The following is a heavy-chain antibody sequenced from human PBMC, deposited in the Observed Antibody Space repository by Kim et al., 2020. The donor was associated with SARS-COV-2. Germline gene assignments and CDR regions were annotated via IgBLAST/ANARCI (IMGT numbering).Heavy chain of an antibody. CDR3: AKGVLGLIGGVY. D-gene: IGHD3-10*01. CDR1: GFTFRDYA. J-gene: IGHJ4*02. CDR2: INRGGT. V-gene: IGHV3-23*01. Sequence: GGSLRLSCVASGFTFRDYAMSWVRQVPEKGLEWVSAINRGGTFYADSVKGRFTISRDDSKSTLYLQMISLRADDTAVYYCAKGVLGLIGGVYWGQGALVTVSS.